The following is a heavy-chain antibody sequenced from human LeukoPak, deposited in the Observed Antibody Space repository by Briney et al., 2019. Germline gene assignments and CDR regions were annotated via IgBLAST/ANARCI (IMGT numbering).Heavy chain of an antibody. CDR2: ISYDGSNK. CDR3: ARDSLRKAFDI. Sequence: PGRSLRLSCAASGFTFSSYAMHWVRQAPGKGLEWVAVISYDGSNKYYADSVKGRFTISRDNAKNSLYLQMNSLRAEDTAVYYCARDSLRKAFDIWGQGTMVTVSS. CDR1: GFTFSSYA. J-gene: IGHJ3*02. V-gene: IGHV3-30-3*01. D-gene: IGHD5/OR15-5a*01.